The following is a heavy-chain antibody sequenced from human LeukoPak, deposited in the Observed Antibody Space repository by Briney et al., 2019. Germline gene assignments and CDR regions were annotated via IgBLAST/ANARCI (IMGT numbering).Heavy chain of an antibody. J-gene: IGHJ5*02. V-gene: IGHV4-59*01. CDR1: GGSSSAYY. D-gene: IGHD3-22*01. CDR2: IYYSGST. Sequence: PSETLSLTCTVSGGSSSAYYYTWIRQPPGKGLEWIGYIYYSGSTNYNPSLKSRVTISVDTSKNQFSLKLSSVTAADTAVYYCARAGDDYYDSSGYYSRGNWFDPWGQGTLVTVSS. CDR3: ARAGDDYYDSSGYYSRGNWFDP.